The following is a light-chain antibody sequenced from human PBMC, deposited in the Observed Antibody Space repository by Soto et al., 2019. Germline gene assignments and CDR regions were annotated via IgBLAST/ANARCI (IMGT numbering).Light chain of an antibody. CDR1: QSISTS. CDR3: QQSSTTRWT. V-gene: IGKV1-39*01. J-gene: IGKJ1*01. Sequence: DIQMTQSPSSLSASVGDRVTITCRASQSISTSLNWYQQKPGKAPKLLIFAASSLQSGVPSRFSGSGSGTDFTLSIRNLQPQDFATYYCQQSSTTRWTFGQGTKVDIK. CDR2: AAS.